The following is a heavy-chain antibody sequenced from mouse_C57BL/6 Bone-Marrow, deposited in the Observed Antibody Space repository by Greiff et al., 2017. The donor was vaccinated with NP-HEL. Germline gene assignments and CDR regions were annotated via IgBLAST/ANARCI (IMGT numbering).Heavy chain of an antibody. CDR2: INPSNGGT. CDR1: GYTFTSYW. J-gene: IGHJ1*03. D-gene: IGHD1-1*01. CDR3: ASKAYYGSSFYWYFDV. Sequence: QVQLQQPGTELVKPGASVKLSCKASGYTFTSYWMHWVKQRPGQGLEWIGNINPSNGGTNYNEKFKSKATLTVDKSSSTAYMQLSSLTSEDSAVYYCASKAYYGSSFYWYFDVWGTGTTVTVSS. V-gene: IGHV1-53*01.